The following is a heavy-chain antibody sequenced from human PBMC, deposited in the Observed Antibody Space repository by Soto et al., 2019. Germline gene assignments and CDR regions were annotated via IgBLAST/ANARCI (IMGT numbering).Heavy chain of an antibody. V-gene: IGHV3-23*01. J-gene: IGHJ2*01. CDR1: GFTFSTYA. Sequence: PGGSLRLSCAVSGFTFSTYAMSWVRQAPGKGLEWVSAITGNGIYTHYADSVKGRFTISRDNSKSTLFLQMNSLRAEDTAAYYCVPPRDFDLWGRGTQVTVSS. CDR2: ITGNGIYT. CDR3: VPPRDFDL.